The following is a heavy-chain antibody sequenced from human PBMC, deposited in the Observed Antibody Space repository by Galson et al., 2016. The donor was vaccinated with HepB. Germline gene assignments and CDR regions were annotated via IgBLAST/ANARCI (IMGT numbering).Heavy chain of an antibody. CDR3: ASGIAVTTSNSFWYFDL. V-gene: IGHV3-30-3*01. Sequence: SLRLSCAASGFTFSSYAMHWVRQAPGKGLEWVAVISNDGSSKYYTDSVKGRFTFSRDNSKNTLYLQMTSLRAEDTAVYYCASGIAVTTSNSFWYFDLWGRGTLVTVSS. J-gene: IGHJ2*01. CDR2: ISNDGSSK. D-gene: IGHD3-10*01. CDR1: GFTFSSYA.